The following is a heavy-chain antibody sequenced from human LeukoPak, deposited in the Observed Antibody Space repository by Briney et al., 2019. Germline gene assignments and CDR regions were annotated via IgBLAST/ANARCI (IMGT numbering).Heavy chain of an antibody. CDR1: GFTFSSYS. CDR3: ARIVGATTVRFDY. Sequence: PGGSLRLSCAASGFTFSSYSMNWVRQAPGKGLEWVSSISSSSSYIYYADSVKGRFTISRDNAKNSLYLQMNSLRAEDTAVYYCARIVGATTVRFDYWGQGTLVTVSS. V-gene: IGHV3-21*01. D-gene: IGHD1-26*01. CDR2: ISSSSSYI. J-gene: IGHJ4*02.